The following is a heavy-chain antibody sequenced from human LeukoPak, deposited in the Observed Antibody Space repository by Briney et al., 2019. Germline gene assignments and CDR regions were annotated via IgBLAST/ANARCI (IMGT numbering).Heavy chain of an antibody. D-gene: IGHD4-17*01. CDR1: GGSISSYY. V-gene: IGHV4-59*01. CDR2: IYYSGST. J-gene: IGHJ4*02. CDR3: ARKTWGVTTTPVFDY. Sequence: SETLSLTCTVSGGSISSYYWSWIRQPPGKGLEWIGYIYYSGSTNYNPSLKSRVTISVDTSKNQFSLKLSSVTAADTAVYYCARKTWGVTTTPVFDYWGQGTLVTVSS.